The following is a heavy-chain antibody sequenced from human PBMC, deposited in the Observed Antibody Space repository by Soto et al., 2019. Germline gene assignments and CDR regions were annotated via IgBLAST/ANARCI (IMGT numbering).Heavy chain of an antibody. Sequence: PSETLSLTCAVYGGSFSGYYWSWIRQPPGKGLEWIGEINHSGSTNYNPSLKSRVTISVDTPKNQFSLKLSSVTAADTAVYYCARGLFDPWGQGTLVTVSS. CDR3: ARGLFDP. CDR2: INHSGST. V-gene: IGHV4-34*01. J-gene: IGHJ5*02. CDR1: GGSFSGYY.